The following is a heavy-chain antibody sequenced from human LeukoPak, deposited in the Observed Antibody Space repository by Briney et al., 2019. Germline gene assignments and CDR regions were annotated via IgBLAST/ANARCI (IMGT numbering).Heavy chain of an antibody. Sequence: GGSLRLSCAASGFTFSSYNMNWVRQPPGKGLEWVSVIYTSGTTYYSDSVKGRFTISRDKSKNTLYLQMNNLRVEDTAVYYCARHDWFDPWGPGTLVTVSS. J-gene: IGHJ5*02. V-gene: IGHV3-66*04. CDR1: GFTFSSYN. CDR3: ARHDWFDP. CDR2: IYTSGTT.